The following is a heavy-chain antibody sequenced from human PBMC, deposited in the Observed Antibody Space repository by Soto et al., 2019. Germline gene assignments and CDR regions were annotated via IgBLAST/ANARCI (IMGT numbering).Heavy chain of an antibody. V-gene: IGHV4-39*01. Sequence: QLQLQESGPGLVKPSETLSLTCTVSGGSISSSSYYWGWIRQPPGKGLEWIGSIYYSGSNYYNPSLKSRVTISVDTSKNQFSLKLSSLTAADTAVYYCATTQALVVVIPWDYWGQGTLVTVSS. CDR3: ATTQALVVVIPWDY. CDR1: GGSISSSSYY. D-gene: IGHD3-22*01. J-gene: IGHJ4*02. CDR2: IYYSGSN.